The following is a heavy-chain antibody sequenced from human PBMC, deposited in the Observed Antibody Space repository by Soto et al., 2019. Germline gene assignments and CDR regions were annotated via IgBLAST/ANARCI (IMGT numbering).Heavy chain of an antibody. CDR1: GGTISSSSYC. CDR2: IYYSGST. Sequence: TSETLSLTWTVSGGTISSSSYCWGWIRQPPGKGLEWIGTIYYSGSTYYNPSLKSRVTISVDTSKNQFSLKLSSVTAEDTAVYYCARDFVVGGPTINYYYGMDVWGQGTTVTVSS. D-gene: IGHD1-26*01. J-gene: IGHJ6*02. V-gene: IGHV4-39*02. CDR3: ARDFVVGGPTINYYYGMDV.